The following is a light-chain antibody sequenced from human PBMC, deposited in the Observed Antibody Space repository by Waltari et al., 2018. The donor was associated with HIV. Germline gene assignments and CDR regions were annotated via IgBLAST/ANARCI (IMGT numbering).Light chain of an antibody. CDR3: QQYGSSPLFT. J-gene: IGKJ3*01. CDR2: DAS. Sequence: EIVLTQSPGTLSLSPGERVILSCRASQSVGSNYLAWYQQRPGQAPRLLIYDASTRATGIPDRFSGSGSGTDFTLTIGRLEPEDFAVYYCQQYGSSPLFTFGPGTKVDIK. V-gene: IGKV3-20*01. CDR1: QSVGSNY.